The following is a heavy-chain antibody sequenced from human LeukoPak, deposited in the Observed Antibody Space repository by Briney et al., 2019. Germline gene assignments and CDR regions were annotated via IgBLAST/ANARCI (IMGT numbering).Heavy chain of an antibody. CDR3: ASGSGSYLLYYYGMDV. J-gene: IGHJ6*02. CDR2: IIPVHDIT. V-gene: IGHV1-69*04. Sequence: ASVKVSCKASGGTFNSYAFDWVRQAPGQGLEWTGRIIPVHDITNYAQRFQGRVTITADKSTTTVYMELSNLRSEDTAVYYCASGSGSYLLYYYGMDVWGQGTTVTVSS. CDR1: GGTFNSYA. D-gene: IGHD3-10*01.